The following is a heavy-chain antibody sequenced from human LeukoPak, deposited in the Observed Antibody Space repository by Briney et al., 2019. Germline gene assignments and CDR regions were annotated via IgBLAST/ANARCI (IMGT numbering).Heavy chain of an antibody. Sequence: GASVKVSCKASGYTFTGYYMHWARQAPGQGLEWMGWINPNSGGTNYAQKFQGRVTMTRDTSISTAYMELSRLRSDDTPVYYCAIKHELSVYRYWGLGTLVTVSS. CDR1: GYTFTGYY. CDR3: AIKHELSVYRY. D-gene: IGHD1-26*01. CDR2: INPNSGGT. J-gene: IGHJ4*02. V-gene: IGHV1-2*02.